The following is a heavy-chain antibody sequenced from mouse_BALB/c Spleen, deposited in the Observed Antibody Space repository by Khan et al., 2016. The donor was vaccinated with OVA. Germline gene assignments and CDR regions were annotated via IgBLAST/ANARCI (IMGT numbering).Heavy chain of an antibody. J-gene: IGHJ4*01. CDR2: IWGDGST. Sequence: QMQLEESGPGLVAPSQSLSITCTVSGFSLTGYGVNWVRQPPGKGLEWLGMIWGDGSTDYNSALKSRLSISKDNSKSQVFLKMNSLQTDDTSRYXFARAYYGNYREAMDYWGQGTSVTVSS. CDR3: ARAYYGNYREAMDY. CDR1: GFSLTGYG. V-gene: IGHV2-6-7*01. D-gene: IGHD2-10*01.